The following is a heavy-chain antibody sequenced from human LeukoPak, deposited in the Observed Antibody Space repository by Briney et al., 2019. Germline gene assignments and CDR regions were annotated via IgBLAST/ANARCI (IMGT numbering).Heavy chain of an antibody. J-gene: IGHJ3*02. CDR2: IYYSGST. CDR1: SGSISSYY. D-gene: IGHD3-16*02. V-gene: IGHV4-59*01. CDR3: ARYYVWGSYRSFGAFDI. Sequence: SETLSLTCTVSSGSISSYYWSWIRQPPGKGLEWIGYIYYSGSTNYNPSLKSRVTISVDTSKNQFSLKLSSVTAADTAVYYCARYYVWGSYRSFGAFDIWGQGTMVTVSS.